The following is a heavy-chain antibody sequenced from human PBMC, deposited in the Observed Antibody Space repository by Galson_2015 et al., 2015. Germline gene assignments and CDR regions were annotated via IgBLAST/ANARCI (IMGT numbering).Heavy chain of an antibody. J-gene: IGHJ4*02. CDR1: GFAFNNYA. CDR3: AKDVGDKRIRLWYFDS. Sequence: SLRLSCAASGFAFNNYAMSWVRQAPGKGLEWVSGISGRGSADYADSVKGRLTISRDNSKNTLYLQMNSLRAEDTAVYYCAKDVGDKRIRLWYFDSWGQGALVTVSS. D-gene: IGHD5-18*01. CDR2: ISGRGSA. V-gene: IGHV3-23*01.